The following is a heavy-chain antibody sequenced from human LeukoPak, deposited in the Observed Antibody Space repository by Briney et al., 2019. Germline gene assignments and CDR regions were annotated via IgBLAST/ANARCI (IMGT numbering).Heavy chain of an antibody. D-gene: IGHD3-3*01. V-gene: IGHV3-21*01. J-gene: IGHJ4*02. CDR3: ARSARLMKGVVEVTALDD. Sequence: PGGSLRLSCAASGFTFSSYSMNWVRQAPGKGLEWVSCISSSSLYIYYADSVKGRFTISRDNAKNSVYLEMNSLRADDTAVYYCARSARLMKGVVEVTALDDWGQGTLVTVSS. CDR1: GFTFSSYS. CDR2: ISSSSLYI.